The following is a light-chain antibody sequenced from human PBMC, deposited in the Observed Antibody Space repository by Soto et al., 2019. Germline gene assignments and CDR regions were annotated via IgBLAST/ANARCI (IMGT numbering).Light chain of an antibody. CDR1: QTISSW. CDR3: QHLHSYPLS. J-gene: IGKJ4*01. CDR2: TAS. Sequence: DIQMTQSPSTLSGSVGDRVTITCRASQTISSWLAWYQQKPGKAPKLLIHTASTLQTGVPFRFSGSGSGTEFTLTISSLQPGDFATYYCQHLHSYPLSFGGGTKVDIK. V-gene: IGKV1-9*01.